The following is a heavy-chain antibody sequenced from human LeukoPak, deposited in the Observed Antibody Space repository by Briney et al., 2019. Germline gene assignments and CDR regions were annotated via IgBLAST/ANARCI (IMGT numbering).Heavy chain of an antibody. CDR3: ARAPRSWGFDY. Sequence: SETLSLTCTVSGGSVSSGTYYWSWIRQPPGKGLEWIGYIYYSRTTNYNPSLKSRVTISVDTSKNQFSLKLNSVTAEDTAVYYCARAPRSWGFDYWGQGTLVTVSS. V-gene: IGHV4-61*01. J-gene: IGHJ4*02. CDR2: IYYSRTT. CDR1: GGSVSSGTYY. D-gene: IGHD7-27*01.